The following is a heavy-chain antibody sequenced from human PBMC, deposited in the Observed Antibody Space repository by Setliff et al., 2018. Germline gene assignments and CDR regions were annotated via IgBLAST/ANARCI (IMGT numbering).Heavy chain of an antibody. J-gene: IGHJ3*01. CDR1: GYILNSYG. Sequence: ASVKVSCKASGYILNSYGVSWVRQAPGQGLEWMGWISSYNNDVTNYLQRFQGRVTMTTDTSTSAAYMELRSLRSDDTAVYHCAISSLSICSGGTCPNAFDVWGQGTMVTVSS. V-gene: IGHV1-18*01. CDR2: ISSYNNDVT. CDR3: AISSLSICSGGTCPNAFDV. D-gene: IGHD2-15*01.